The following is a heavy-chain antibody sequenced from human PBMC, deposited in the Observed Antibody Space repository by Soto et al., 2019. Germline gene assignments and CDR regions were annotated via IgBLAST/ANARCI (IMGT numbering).Heavy chain of an antibody. Sequence: SETLSLTCTVSGGSISSYYWSWIRQPPGKGLEWIGYIYYSGSTNYNPSLKSRVTISVDTSKNQFSLKLSSVTAADTAVYYCAREAVAATTTTISGVYYFDYWGQGTLVTVSS. J-gene: IGHJ4*02. V-gene: IGHV4-59*01. CDR1: GGSISSYY. CDR2: IYYSGST. D-gene: IGHD2-15*01. CDR3: AREAVAATTTTISGVYYFDY.